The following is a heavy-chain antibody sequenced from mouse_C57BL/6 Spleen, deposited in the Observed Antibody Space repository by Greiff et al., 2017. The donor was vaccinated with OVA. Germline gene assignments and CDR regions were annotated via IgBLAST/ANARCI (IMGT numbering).Heavy chain of an antibody. D-gene: IGHD6-2*01. J-gene: IGHJ2*01. CDR2: ISSGGSYT. Sequence: EVQLVESGRDLVKPGGSLTLSCAASGFTFTSYGMSWVRQTPDTRLEWVATISSGGSYTYYPDSVKGRFTISSANAKNTLYLQLSRLKSGDTAMYYCARGDLFVAWGQGATLTVSS. V-gene: IGHV5-6*01. CDR3: ARGDLFVA. CDR1: GFTFTSYG.